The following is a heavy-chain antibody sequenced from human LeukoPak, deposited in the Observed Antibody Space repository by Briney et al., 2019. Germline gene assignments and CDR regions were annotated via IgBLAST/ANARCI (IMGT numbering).Heavy chain of an antibody. J-gene: IGHJ4*02. Sequence: SETLSLTCTVSGGSISSYYWSWIRQPAGKGLEWIGRIYTSGSTNYNPSLKSRVTISVDTSKNQFSLKLSSVTAADTAVYYCAGGSYNGGSDYWGQGTLVTVSS. CDR3: AGGSYNGGSDY. CDR2: IYTSGST. V-gene: IGHV4-4*07. CDR1: GGSISSYY. D-gene: IGHD1-26*01.